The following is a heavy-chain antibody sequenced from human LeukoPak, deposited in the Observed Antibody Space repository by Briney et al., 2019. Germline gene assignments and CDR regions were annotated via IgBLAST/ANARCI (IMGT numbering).Heavy chain of an antibody. CDR1: GGSISSTSYY. Sequence: SQTLSLTCTVSGGSISSTSYYWSWIRQPAGKGLEYIGRIYTSGSTNYNPSLKRRVTMSVDTSKNQFSLKLSSVTAADTAVYYCAGGRDGYIVVGNWFDPWGQGTLVTVSS. J-gene: IGHJ5*02. D-gene: IGHD5-24*01. V-gene: IGHV4-61*02. CDR3: AGGRDGYIVVGNWFDP. CDR2: IYTSGST.